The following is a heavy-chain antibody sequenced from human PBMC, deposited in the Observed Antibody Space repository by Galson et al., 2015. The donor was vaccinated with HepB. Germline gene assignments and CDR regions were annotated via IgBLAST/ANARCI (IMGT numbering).Heavy chain of an antibody. CDR3: ARQASVYSYGSGNPRYFDL. CDR2: IDPSDSYT. V-gene: IGHV5-10-1*01. J-gene: IGHJ2*01. CDR1: GYSFINYW. Sequence: QSGAEVKKPGESLRISCKGSGYSFINYWISWVRQMPGKGLEWMGRIDPSDSYTNYSPSFQGHVTISADKSITTAYLQWSSLKASDTAMYYCARQASVYSYGSGNPRYFDLWGRGTLVTVSS. D-gene: IGHD3-10*01.